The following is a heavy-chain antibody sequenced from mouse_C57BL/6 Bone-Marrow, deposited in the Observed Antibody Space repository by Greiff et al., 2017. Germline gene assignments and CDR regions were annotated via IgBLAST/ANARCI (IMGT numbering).Heavy chain of an antibody. Sequence: EVHLVESGGGLVKPGGSLKLSCAASGFTFSSYAMSWVRQTPEKRLEWVATISDGGSYTYYPDNVKGRFTISRDNAKNNLYLQMSHLKSEDTAMYYCARDTTVVAIDYWGQGTTLTVSS. CDR2: ISDGGSYT. CDR1: GFTFSSYA. D-gene: IGHD1-1*01. J-gene: IGHJ2*01. V-gene: IGHV5-4*01. CDR3: ARDTTVVAIDY.